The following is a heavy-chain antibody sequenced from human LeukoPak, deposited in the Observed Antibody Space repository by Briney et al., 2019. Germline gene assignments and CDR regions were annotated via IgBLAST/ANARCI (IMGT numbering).Heavy chain of an antibody. Sequence: GASVKVSCKTSGYTFTTYGISWLRQAPGQGLEWMGWISAHKGDTEYAQKFQGRVTMTRDTSTSTAYMELSSLRSEDTAVYYCARVPNYYDSSGYHDYWGQGTLVTVSS. CDR3: ARVPNYYDSSGYHDY. V-gene: IGHV1-18*01. D-gene: IGHD3-22*01. J-gene: IGHJ4*02. CDR2: ISAHKGDT. CDR1: GYTFTTYG.